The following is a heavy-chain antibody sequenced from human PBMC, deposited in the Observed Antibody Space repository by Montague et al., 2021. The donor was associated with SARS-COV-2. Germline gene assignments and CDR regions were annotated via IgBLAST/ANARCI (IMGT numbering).Heavy chain of an antibody. Sequence: SETLSLTCTVSGFSITSSLYYWVRIRQPPGKGLEWIGSFFYGGFTYYNPSLKSRVTISADTSKNQLSLRLTSVTAADTAVYYCARRRNPDYWGHGTLVTVSS. CDR1: GFSITSSLYY. D-gene: IGHD1-14*01. J-gene: IGHJ4*01. CDR2: FFYGGFT. V-gene: IGHV4-39*01. CDR3: ARRRNPDY.